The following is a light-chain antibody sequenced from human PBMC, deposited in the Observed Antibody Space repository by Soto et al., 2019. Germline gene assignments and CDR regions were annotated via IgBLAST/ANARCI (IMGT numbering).Light chain of an antibody. Sequence: DIAMTQSPDSLAVSLGERATINCKSSRSVLFDSNNKNFLAWYQQKSGQPPRLLIYWASTQLSGVPDRFSGSGSETDFTLTINNLQAEDVAVYYCQQYYSTPYTFGRGTKLEIK. CDR2: WAS. CDR1: RSVLFDSNNKNF. J-gene: IGKJ2*01. V-gene: IGKV4-1*01. CDR3: QQYYSTPYT.